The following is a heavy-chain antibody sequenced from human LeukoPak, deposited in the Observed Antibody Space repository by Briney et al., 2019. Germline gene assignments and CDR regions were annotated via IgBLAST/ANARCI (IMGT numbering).Heavy chain of an antibody. CDR2: IWYDGSNK. V-gene: IGHV3-33*08. Sequence: PGGSLRLSCAASGFTFSHYGMHGVRQAPGKGLEWVAVIWYDGSNKYYADSVKGRFTISRDNSKNTLYLQMNSLRAEDTAVYYCARDPTNYYGSSGYYPFFDYWGQGTLVTVSS. CDR1: GFTFSHYG. CDR3: ARDPTNYYGSSGYYPFFDY. J-gene: IGHJ4*02. D-gene: IGHD3-22*01.